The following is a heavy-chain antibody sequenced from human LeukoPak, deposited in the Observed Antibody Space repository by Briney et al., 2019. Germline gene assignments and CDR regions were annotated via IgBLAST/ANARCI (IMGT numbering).Heavy chain of an antibody. CDR3: STDYWRLGFDY. CDR2: IRSKTYGGTT. V-gene: IGHV3-49*03. CDR1: GITFGDYG. Sequence: GGPLRLSCTASGITFGDYGVSWFRQAPGKGLEWIGFIRSKTYGGTTEDAASVRGRFTLSRDDSKNIVYLEMNILRAEDTAVYYCSTDYWRLGFDYWGQGTLVTVSS. J-gene: IGHJ4*02. D-gene: IGHD1-1*01.